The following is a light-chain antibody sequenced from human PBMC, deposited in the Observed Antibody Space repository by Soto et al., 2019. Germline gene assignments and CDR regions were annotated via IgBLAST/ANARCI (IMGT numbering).Light chain of an antibody. CDR2: DAS. Sequence: IVLTQSPATLSLSPGERATLSCGASQSVSRSYLAWYQQKPGLAPRLLIYDASSRATGIPDRFSGSGSGTDFTLTISRLEPEDFAVYYCQQYGSLPGTFGQGTKVEIK. CDR3: QQYGSLPGT. J-gene: IGKJ1*01. V-gene: IGKV3D-20*01. CDR1: QSVSRSY.